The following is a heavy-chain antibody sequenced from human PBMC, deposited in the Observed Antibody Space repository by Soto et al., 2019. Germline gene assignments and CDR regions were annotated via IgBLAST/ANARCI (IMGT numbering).Heavy chain of an antibody. CDR3: AKGWGDY. D-gene: IGHD7-27*01. CDR2: ISSSGGST. V-gene: IGHV3-23*01. CDR1: GFTFSSYT. Sequence: EVQLLESGGGLVQPGGSLRLSCAASGFTFSSYTMSWVRQGPGKGLEWVSGISSSGGSTVYADSVKGRFTISIDNFKNTLYLQMNSLRAADTAVYYCAKGWGDYWGQGTPVTVSS. J-gene: IGHJ4*02.